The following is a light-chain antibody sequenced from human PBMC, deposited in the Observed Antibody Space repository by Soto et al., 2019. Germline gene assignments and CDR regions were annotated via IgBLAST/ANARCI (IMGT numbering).Light chain of an antibody. Sequence: DIQMTQSPSSMSASIGGRVTITCRASQGISSWLAWYQQKPGKAPKLLIYAASTLQSGVPSRFSGSGSGTDFTLAIGGLQPEDCATYYCQQANAFPLTFGGGTKVEIK. V-gene: IGKV1D-12*01. CDR1: QGISSW. J-gene: IGKJ4*01. CDR3: QQANAFPLT. CDR2: AAS.